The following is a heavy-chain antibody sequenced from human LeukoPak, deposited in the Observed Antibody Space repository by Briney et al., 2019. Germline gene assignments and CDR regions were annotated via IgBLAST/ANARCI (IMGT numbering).Heavy chain of an antibody. CDR1: GGTFSSYA. Sequence: SVKVSCKASGGTFSSYAISWVRQAPGQGPEWMGRIIPILGIANYAQKFQGRVTITADKSTSTAYMELSSLRSEDTAVYYCARVTCSGGSCYGPIDYWGQGTLVTVSS. V-gene: IGHV1-69*04. D-gene: IGHD2-15*01. J-gene: IGHJ4*02. CDR2: IIPILGIA. CDR3: ARVTCSGGSCYGPIDY.